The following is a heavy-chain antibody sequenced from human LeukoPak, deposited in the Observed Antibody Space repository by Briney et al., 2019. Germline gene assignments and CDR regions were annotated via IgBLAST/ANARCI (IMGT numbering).Heavy chain of an antibody. CDR1: AFTFSTYG. J-gene: IGHJ3*02. V-gene: IGHV3-33*01. CDR2: IWYDGSNK. D-gene: IGHD2-21*02. CDR3: ARMRLLAYCGGDCYPPPFFDI. Sequence: GRSLRLSCAASAFTFSTYGMHWVRQAPGKGLEWVAVIWYDGSNKYYADSVKGRFTISRDNSRNTLYLQMNSLRAEDTAVYYCARMRLLAYCGGDCYPPPFFDIWGQGTMVTVSS.